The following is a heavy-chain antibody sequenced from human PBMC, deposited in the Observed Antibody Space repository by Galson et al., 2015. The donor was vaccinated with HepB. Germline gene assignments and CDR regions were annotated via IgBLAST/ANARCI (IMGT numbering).Heavy chain of an antibody. CDR3: ARVREAVADYYYGMDV. D-gene: IGHD6-19*01. CDR1: GGTFSSYA. CDR2: IIPIFGTA. Sequence: SVKVSCKASGGTFSSYAISWVRQAPGQGLEWMGGIIPIFGTANYAQKFQGRVTITADESTSTAYMELSSLRSEDTAVYYCARVREAVADYYYGMDVWGQGTTVTVSS. V-gene: IGHV1-69*13. J-gene: IGHJ6*02.